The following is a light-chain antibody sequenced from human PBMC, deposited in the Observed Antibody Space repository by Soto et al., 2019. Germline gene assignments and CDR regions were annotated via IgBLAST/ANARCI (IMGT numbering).Light chain of an antibody. V-gene: IGLV2-23*01. CDR1: SSDVGSYNL. Sequence: QSVLTQPASVSGSPGQSITISCTGTSSDVGSYNLVSWYQQHPGKAAKLMIYEGSKRPSGVSNRFSGSKSGNTASLTISGVQAEDEAEYYCCSYAGSSVAFGGGTKPIVL. CDR2: EGS. J-gene: IGLJ2*01. CDR3: CSYAGSSVA.